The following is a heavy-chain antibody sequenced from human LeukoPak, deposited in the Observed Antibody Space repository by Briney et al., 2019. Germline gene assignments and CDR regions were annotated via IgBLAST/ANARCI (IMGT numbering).Heavy chain of an antibody. D-gene: IGHD1-26*01. CDR1: GGSISTNNYY. CDR2: IHYGGST. V-gene: IGHV4-39*01. Sequence: SETLSLTCTVSGGSISTNNYYWGWIRQPPGKGLEWIGSIHYGGSTYYNPSLKSRVTISVDTSKKQFSLKLNSVTAADTAVYYCASPLSGAAPFDYWGQGTLVTVSS. CDR3: ASPLSGAAPFDY. J-gene: IGHJ4*02.